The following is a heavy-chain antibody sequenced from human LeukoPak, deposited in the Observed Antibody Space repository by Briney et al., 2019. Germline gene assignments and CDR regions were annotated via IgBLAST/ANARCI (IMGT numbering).Heavy chain of an antibody. D-gene: IGHD5-18*01. V-gene: IGHV3-30*04. CDR2: ISYDGSNK. Sequence: PGGSLRLSCAASGFTFSSYAMHWVRQAPGKGLEWVAVISYDGSNKYYADSVKGRFTISRDNSKNTLYLQMNSLRAEDTAVYYCARDRRGYSYGYEFDYWGQGTLVTVSS. J-gene: IGHJ4*02. CDR3: ARDRRGYSYGYEFDY. CDR1: GFTFSSYA.